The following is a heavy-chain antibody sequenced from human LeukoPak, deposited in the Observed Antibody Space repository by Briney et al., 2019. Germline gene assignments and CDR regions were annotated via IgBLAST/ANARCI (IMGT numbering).Heavy chain of an antibody. CDR2: INHSGST. CDR3: ARDEAPTYYYDSSPPGDY. J-gene: IGHJ4*02. D-gene: IGHD3-22*01. CDR1: GGSFSGYY. Sequence: SETLSLTCAVYGGSFSGYYWSWIRQPPGKGLEWIGEINHSGSTNCNPSLKSRVTISVDTSKNQFSLKLSSVTAADTAVYYCARDEAPTYYYDSSPPGDYWDQGTLVTVSS. V-gene: IGHV4-34*01.